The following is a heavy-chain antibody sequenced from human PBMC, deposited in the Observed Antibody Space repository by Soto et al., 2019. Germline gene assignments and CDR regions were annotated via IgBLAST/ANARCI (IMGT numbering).Heavy chain of an antibody. CDR3: ARGSGLLWLRGRSGVDV. J-gene: IGHJ6*02. Sequence: QVQLVESGGGMVQPGRSQRLSCSASGFIFNNYNIHWVRQAPGKGLEWVTIISYDGNNKYYAASVKGRFTVSRDNSNTTVYLQMNSLRGDDTAIYYCARGSGLLWLRGRSGVDVWGQGTTVTVSS. CDR1: GFIFNNYN. D-gene: IGHD5-18*01. CDR2: ISYDGNNK. V-gene: IGHV3-30-3*01.